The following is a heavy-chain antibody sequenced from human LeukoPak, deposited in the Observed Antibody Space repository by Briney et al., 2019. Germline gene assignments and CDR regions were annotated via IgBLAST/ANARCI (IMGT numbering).Heavy chain of an antibody. CDR2: IVVGSGNT. V-gene: IGHV1-58*01. J-gene: IGHJ4*02. CDR3: AAGVTVRGVTDY. CDR1: GLTFTSSA. D-gene: IGHD3-10*01. Sequence: GASVKVSCKASGLTFTSSAVQWVRQARGQRLEWIGWIVVGSGNTNYAQKFQERVTITRDMSTSTAYMELSSLRSEDTAVYYCAAGVTVRGVTDYWGQGTLVTVSS.